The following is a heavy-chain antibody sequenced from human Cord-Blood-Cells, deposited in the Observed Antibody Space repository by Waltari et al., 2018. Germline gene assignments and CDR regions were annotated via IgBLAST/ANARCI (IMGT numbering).Heavy chain of an antibody. CDR1: GFTFSSSA. CDR2: ISYDGSNK. J-gene: IGHJ4*02. Sequence: QVQLVESGGGVVQPGRSLSFSCAASGFTFSSSAMPWVSQAPGKGLEWVAVISYDGSNKYYADSVKGRFTISRDNSKNTLYLQMNSLRAEDTAVYYCARVGGSYYFDYWGQGTLVTVSS. CDR3: ARVGGSYYFDY. D-gene: IGHD1-26*01. V-gene: IGHV3-30-3*01.